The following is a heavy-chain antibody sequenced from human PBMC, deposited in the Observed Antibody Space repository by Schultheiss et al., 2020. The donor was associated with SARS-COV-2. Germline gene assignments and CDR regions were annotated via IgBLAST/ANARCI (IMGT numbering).Heavy chain of an antibody. Sequence: SETLSLTCTVSGGSVSSGSYYWSWIRQPPGKGLEWIGYIYYSGSTNYNPSLKSRVTISVDTSKNQFSLKLSSVTAADTAVYYCARDGSSGWYVGWFDPWGQGTLVTVSS. D-gene: IGHD6-19*01. CDR3: ARDGSSGWYVGWFDP. V-gene: IGHV4-61*01. J-gene: IGHJ5*02. CDR1: GGSVSSGSYY. CDR2: IYYSGST.